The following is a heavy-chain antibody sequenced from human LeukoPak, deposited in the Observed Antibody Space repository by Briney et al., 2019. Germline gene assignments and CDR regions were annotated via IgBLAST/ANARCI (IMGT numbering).Heavy chain of an antibody. CDR2: IGGSGATT. V-gene: IGHV3-23*01. Sequence: GGSLRLSCAASGFTFSRYDMNWVRQAPGKGLEWVSAIGGSGATTYYADSVRGRFTISRDNSKNTMYLQMSSLRAEDTAVYYCAKIRLEESATGYWGQGTLVTVSS. CDR3: AKIRLEESATGY. D-gene: IGHD2-15*01. CDR1: GFTFSRYD. J-gene: IGHJ4*02.